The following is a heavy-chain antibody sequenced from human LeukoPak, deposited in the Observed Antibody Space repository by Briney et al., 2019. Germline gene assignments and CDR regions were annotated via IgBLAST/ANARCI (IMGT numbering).Heavy chain of an antibody. D-gene: IGHD3-10*01. Sequence: GESLKISCKGSGYSFTSYWIGWVRQMPGKGLEWMGIIYPGDSDTRYSPSFQGQVTISADKSISTAYLQWSSLKASDTAMYYCARSMVRGVMNEGAFDIWGQGTMVTVSS. J-gene: IGHJ3*02. CDR3: ARSMVRGVMNEGAFDI. CDR2: IYPGDSDT. V-gene: IGHV5-51*01. CDR1: GYSFTSYW.